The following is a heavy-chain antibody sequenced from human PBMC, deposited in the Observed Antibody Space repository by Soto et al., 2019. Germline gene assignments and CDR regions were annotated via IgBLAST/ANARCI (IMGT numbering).Heavy chain of an antibody. Sequence: ASVKVSCKASGYSFINCGITWVRQVPGQGLEWIGWISAYNGNTHYAESLQGRVTMTTDTSTTTAYMELRSLTSDDTAMYYCARDPQYSGSLAGGGDAFDIWGQGTMVTVSS. CDR3: ARDPQYSGSLAGGGDAFDI. V-gene: IGHV1-18*01. D-gene: IGHD1-26*01. CDR2: ISAYNGNT. J-gene: IGHJ3*02. CDR1: GYSFINCG.